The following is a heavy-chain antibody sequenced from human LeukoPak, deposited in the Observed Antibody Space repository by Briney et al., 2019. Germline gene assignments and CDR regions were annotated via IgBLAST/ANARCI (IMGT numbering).Heavy chain of an antibody. D-gene: IGHD4-11*01. Sequence: GGSLGLSCAAYGFTHSSYWMHWLRQAPGKGLVWVSRLNSDGSSTTYADSVKVRITISRDNAQNTLYLHMNSLSAEDTAVYYWAREDYSDYYMDVWGKGTTVTVSS. J-gene: IGHJ6*03. CDR2: LNSDGSST. V-gene: IGHV3-74*01. CDR3: AREDYSDYYMDV. CDR1: GFTHSSYW.